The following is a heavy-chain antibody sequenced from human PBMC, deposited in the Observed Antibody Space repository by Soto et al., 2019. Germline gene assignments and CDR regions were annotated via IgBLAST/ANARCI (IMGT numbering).Heavy chain of an antibody. CDR3: ARDLNDHLGAFDI. CDR1: GGSISSGGYS. Sequence: KTSETLSLTCAVSGGSISSGGYSWSWIRQPPGKGLEWIGYIYHSGSTYYNPSLKSRVTISVDRSKNQFSLKLSSVTAADTAVYYCARDLNDHLGAFDIWGQGTMVTVSS. CDR2: IYHSGST. V-gene: IGHV4-30-2*01. D-gene: IGHD1-1*01. J-gene: IGHJ3*02.